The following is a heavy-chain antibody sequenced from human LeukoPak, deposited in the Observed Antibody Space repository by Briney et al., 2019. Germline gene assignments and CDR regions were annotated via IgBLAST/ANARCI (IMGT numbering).Heavy chain of an antibody. J-gene: IGHJ4*02. Sequence: TSETLSLTCTVSGGSISSGGYYWSWIRQPPGKGLEWIGYIYHSGSTYYNPSLKSRVTISVDRSKNQFSLKLSSVTAADTAVYYCARDPGSGSYFLPDYWGQGTLVTVSS. V-gene: IGHV4-30-2*01. CDR2: IYHSGST. D-gene: IGHD3-10*01. CDR1: GGSISSGGYY. CDR3: ARDPGSGSYFLPDY.